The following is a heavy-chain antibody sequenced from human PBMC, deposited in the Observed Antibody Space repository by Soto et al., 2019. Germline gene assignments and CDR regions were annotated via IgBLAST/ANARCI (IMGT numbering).Heavy chain of an antibody. CDR2: IYPSGST. Sequence: SETLSLTCGVSGGSISSSNWWNWVRQPPGKGLEWIGEIYPSGSTNYNPSLKSRVTISLDKSTNQFSLKLTSVTAADTAVYYCARDGGHGDYDYWAQGTQVTVSS. CDR3: ARDGGHGDYDY. D-gene: IGHD3-16*01. J-gene: IGHJ4*02. CDR1: GGSISSSNW. V-gene: IGHV4-4*02.